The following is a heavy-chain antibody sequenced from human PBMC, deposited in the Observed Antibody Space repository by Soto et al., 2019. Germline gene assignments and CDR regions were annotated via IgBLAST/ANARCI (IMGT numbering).Heavy chain of an antibody. D-gene: IGHD1-1*01. CDR2: IYEAGGYQ. CDR3: ARESEGTGRRYFDY. J-gene: IGHJ4*02. Sequence: EVQLVESGGGLVQPGGSLRLSCAASGFTFSRYWMHWVRQAPGGGLVWGSRIYEAGGYQTYPDSVEGRFTISRDNAKNTLYLQMDGLGDDDTAIYYCARESEGTGRRYFDYWGQGTLVTVSS. V-gene: IGHV3-74*01. CDR1: GFTFSRYW.